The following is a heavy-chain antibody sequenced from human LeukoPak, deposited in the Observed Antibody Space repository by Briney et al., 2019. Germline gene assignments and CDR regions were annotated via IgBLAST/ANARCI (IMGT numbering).Heavy chain of an antibody. CDR2: ISGSGGST. V-gene: IGHV3-23*01. Sequence: PGGSLRLSCAASGFTFSSCAMSWVRQAPGKGLEWVSAISGSGGSTYYADSVKGRFTISRDNSKNTLYLQMNSLRAEDTAVYYCAKDLLEQQLVPNYFDYWGQGTLVTVSS. CDR3: AKDLLEQQLVPNYFDY. J-gene: IGHJ4*02. D-gene: IGHD6-13*01. CDR1: GFTFSSCA.